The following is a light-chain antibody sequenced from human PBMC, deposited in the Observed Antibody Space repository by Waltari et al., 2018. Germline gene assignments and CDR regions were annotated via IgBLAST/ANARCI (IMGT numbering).Light chain of an antibody. V-gene: IGKV1-39*01. CDR3: QHGYGTPLT. CDR2: RAS. CDR1: QGIGNN. Sequence: DIQMTQSPSSLSASVGDSVTITCQASQGIGNNLNWYQQKPGKAPKLLIYRASSLQSGVPSRFSGSGSGTDFTLTISLQPEDFATYYCQHGYGTPLTFGGGTKVEIK. J-gene: IGKJ4*01.